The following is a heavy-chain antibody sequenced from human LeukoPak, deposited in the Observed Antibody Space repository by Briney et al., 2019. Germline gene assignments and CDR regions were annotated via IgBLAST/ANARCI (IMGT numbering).Heavy chain of an antibody. D-gene: IGHD3-10*01. V-gene: IGHV4-31*11. CDR3: ARGSYYYFDF. J-gene: IGHJ4*02. CDR1: GGSISSGGYY. CDR2: SYYSGST. Sequence: SETLSLTCAVSGGSISSGGYYWSWIRQHPGKGLEWIGYSYYSGSTYYNPSLKSRVTISVDTSKNQVSLNLTSVTAADTAVYYCARGSYYYFDFWGRGTLVTVSS.